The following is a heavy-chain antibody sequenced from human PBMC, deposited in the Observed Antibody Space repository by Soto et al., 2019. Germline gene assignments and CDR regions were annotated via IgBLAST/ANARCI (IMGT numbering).Heavy chain of an antibody. J-gene: IGHJ5*02. V-gene: IGHV3-21*01. D-gene: IGHD3-3*01. CDR3: ARSLRTYYDFWSGYYDP. CDR2: ISSSSSYI. Sequence: KPGGSLRLSCAASGFTFSSYSMNWVRQAPGKGLEWVSSISSSSSYIYYADSVKGRFTISRDNAKNSLYLQMNSLRAEDTAVYYCARSLRTYYDFWSGYYDPWGQGTLVTVSS. CDR1: GFTFSSYS.